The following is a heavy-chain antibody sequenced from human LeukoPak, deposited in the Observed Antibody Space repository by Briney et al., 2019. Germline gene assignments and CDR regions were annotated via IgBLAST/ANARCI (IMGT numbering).Heavy chain of an antibody. CDR2: IWHDGSYK. CDR3: ARDGRHNYNLDY. CDR1: GFTFNNHA. Sequence: PGGSLRLSCAASGFTFNNHAMHWVRQAPGKGLEWVAMIWHDGSYKYYADSVTGRFTISRDDSQNTLYLQMNSLSAEDTAVYYCARDGRHNYNLDYWGHGTPVTVSS. J-gene: IGHJ4*01. D-gene: IGHD4-11*01. V-gene: IGHV3-33*01.